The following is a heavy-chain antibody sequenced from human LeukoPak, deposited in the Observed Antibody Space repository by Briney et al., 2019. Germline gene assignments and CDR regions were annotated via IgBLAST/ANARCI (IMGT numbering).Heavy chain of an antibody. V-gene: IGHV3-74*03. CDR2: INSDGSST. CDR3: ARGVLRFLGWLST. D-gene: IGHD3-3*01. CDR1: GFTFSSSW. Sequence: GGSLRLSCAASGFTFSSSWMHWVRQAPGKGLVWVSHINSDGSSTTYADSVKGRSTISRDNAKNTLFLQMNSLRAEDTAVYYCARGVLRFLGWLSTWGQGTLVTVSS. J-gene: IGHJ5*02.